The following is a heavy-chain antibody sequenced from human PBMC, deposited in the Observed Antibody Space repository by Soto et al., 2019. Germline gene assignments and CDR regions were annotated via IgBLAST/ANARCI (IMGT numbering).Heavy chain of an antibody. D-gene: IGHD6-19*01. CDR1: GFTFSSYG. J-gene: IGHJ6*02. CDR2: ISYDGSNK. Sequence: QVQLVESGGGVVQPGRSLRLSCAASGFTFSSYGMHWVRQAPGKGLEWVAVISYDGSNKYYADSVKGRFTISRDNSKNTLYLQMNSLRAEDTAVYYCAKDPRQWLVLRVDYYYYGMDVWGQGTTVTVSS. CDR3: AKDPRQWLVLRVDYYYYGMDV. V-gene: IGHV3-30*18.